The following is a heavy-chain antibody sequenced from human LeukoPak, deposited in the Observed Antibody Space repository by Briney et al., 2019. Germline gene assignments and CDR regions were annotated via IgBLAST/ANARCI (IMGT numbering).Heavy chain of an antibody. CDR1: GFTFSSYS. J-gene: IGHJ4*02. V-gene: IGHV3-21*01. D-gene: IGHD3-16*01. Sequence: PGGSLRLSCAASGFTFSSYSMNWVRQAPGKGLEWVSSISSSSSYIYYADSVKGRFTISRDNAKNSLYLQMNSLRAEDAAVYYCAKGSQTEVWGNPITDYWGQGTLVTVSS. CDR3: AKGSQTEVWGNPITDY. CDR2: ISSSSSYI.